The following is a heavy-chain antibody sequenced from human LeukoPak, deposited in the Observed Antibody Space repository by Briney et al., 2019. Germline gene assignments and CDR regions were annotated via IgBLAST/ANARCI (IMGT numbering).Heavy chain of an antibody. J-gene: IGHJ4*02. CDR3: ARAGQEWFGELGFDS. CDR1: GFSFSSYW. D-gene: IGHD3-10*01. CDR2: IKQDGSEE. V-gene: IGHV3-7*01. Sequence: GGSLRLSGAASGFSFSSYWMSWVRQAPGKGLEWVANIKQDGSEEYYVASVKGRFTISRDNAKNSLYLQMNSLRAEDTAMYYCARAGQEWFGELGFDSWGQGTLVTVSS.